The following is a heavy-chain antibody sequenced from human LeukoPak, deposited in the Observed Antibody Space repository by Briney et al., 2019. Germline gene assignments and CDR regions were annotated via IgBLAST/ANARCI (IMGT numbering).Heavy chain of an antibody. J-gene: IGHJ5*02. CDR2: ISSTSSYI. CDR3: ARGQLWQTGWFDP. CDR1: AFTFSDYS. Sequence: PAGSLRLSCAASAFTFSDYSMHRVGQAPGKGLKWGSCISSTSSYIYYADSVRGRFTISRDNAKNSLYLQMNSLRAEDTAVYYCARGQLWQTGWFDPWGQGTLVTVSS. V-gene: IGHV3-21*01. D-gene: IGHD5-18*01.